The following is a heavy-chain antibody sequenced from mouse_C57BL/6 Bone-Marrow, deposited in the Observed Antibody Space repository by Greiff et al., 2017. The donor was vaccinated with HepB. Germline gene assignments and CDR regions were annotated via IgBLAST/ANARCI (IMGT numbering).Heavy chain of an antibody. V-gene: IGHV6-3*01. CDR3: TDYYGSSFYAMDY. Sequence: EVKLQESGGGLVQPGGSMKLSCVASGFTFSNYWMNWVRQSPEKGLEWVAQIRLKSDNYATHYAESVKGRCTISRDDSKSSVYLQMNNLRAEDTGIYYCTDYYGSSFYAMDYWGQGTSVTVSS. CDR1: GFTFSNYW. CDR2: IRLKSDNYAT. J-gene: IGHJ4*01. D-gene: IGHD1-1*01.